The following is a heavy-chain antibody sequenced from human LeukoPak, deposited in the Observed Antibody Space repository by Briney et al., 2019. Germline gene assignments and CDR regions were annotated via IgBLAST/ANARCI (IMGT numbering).Heavy chain of an antibody. Sequence: PGGSLRLSCVASGFTFTSYALHWVRQAPGKGLQWVALITHDGSYTYYADSVKGRFTISKDNFQSTLYLQMNSLRGDDTAVYYCAKDYRPTMASAIDYWGQGTLVTVSS. CDR3: AKDYRPTMASAIDY. CDR2: ITHDGSYT. CDR1: GFTFTSYA. J-gene: IGHJ4*02. V-gene: IGHV3-30*18. D-gene: IGHD3-10*01.